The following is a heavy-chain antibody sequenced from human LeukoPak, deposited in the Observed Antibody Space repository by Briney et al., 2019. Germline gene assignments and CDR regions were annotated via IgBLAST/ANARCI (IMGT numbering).Heavy chain of an antibody. V-gene: IGHV3-21*04. Sequence: GGSLRLSCAASGFTFSSYSMNWVRQAPGKGLEWVSSISSSSSYIYYADSVKGRFTISRDNAKNSLYLQMNSLRAEDTAVYYCARARSLLWFGEFPYGMDVWGQGTTVTVSS. J-gene: IGHJ6*02. CDR2: ISSSSSYI. CDR1: GFTFSSYS. CDR3: ARARSLLWFGEFPYGMDV. D-gene: IGHD3-10*01.